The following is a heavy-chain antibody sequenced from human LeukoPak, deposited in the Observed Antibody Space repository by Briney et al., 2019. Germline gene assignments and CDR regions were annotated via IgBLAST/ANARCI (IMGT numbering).Heavy chain of an antibody. CDR2: IKQDGSEK. V-gene: IGHV3-7*03. Sequence: GGSLRLSCAASGFTFSSYWMSWVRQAPGKGLEWVANIKQDGSEKYYVDSVKGRFTISRDNAKNSLYLQMNSLRAEDTAVYYCAKALGYCSSTSCLFDYWGQGTLVTVSS. CDR1: GFTFSSYW. J-gene: IGHJ4*02. CDR3: AKALGYCSSTSCLFDY. D-gene: IGHD2-2*01.